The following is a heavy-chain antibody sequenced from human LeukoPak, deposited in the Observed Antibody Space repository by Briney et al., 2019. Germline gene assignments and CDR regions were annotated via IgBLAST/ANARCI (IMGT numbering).Heavy chain of an antibody. D-gene: IGHD2-2*01. CDR1: GYTFTSYG. J-gene: IGHJ6*02. CDR2: ISAYNGNT. CDR3: ARGRDIVVVPAFLVRYYGMDV. V-gene: IGHV1-18*01. Sequence: ASVKVSCKASGYTFTSYGISWVRQAPGQGLEWMGWISAYNGNTNYAQKLQGRVTMTTDTSTSTAYMELRSLRSDDTAVYYCARGRDIVVVPAFLVRYYGMDVWGQGTTVTVSS.